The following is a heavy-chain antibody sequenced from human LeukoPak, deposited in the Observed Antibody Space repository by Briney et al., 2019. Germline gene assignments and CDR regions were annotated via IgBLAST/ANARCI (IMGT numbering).Heavy chain of an antibody. D-gene: IGHD4-17*01. CDR3: ASRPTTDYYFDY. J-gene: IGHJ4*02. CDR2: IIPIFGTA. CDR1: GGTFSSYA. Sequence: SVKVSCKASGGTFSSYATSWVRQAPGQGLEWMGGIIPIFGTANYAQKFQGRVTITADESTSTAYMELSSLRSEDTAVYYCASRPTTDYYFDYWGQGTLVTVSS. V-gene: IGHV1-69*13.